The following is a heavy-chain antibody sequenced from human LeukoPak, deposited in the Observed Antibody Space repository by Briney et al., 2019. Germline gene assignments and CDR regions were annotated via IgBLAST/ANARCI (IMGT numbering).Heavy chain of an antibody. V-gene: IGHV1-8*03. D-gene: IGHD5-18*01. J-gene: IGHJ4*02. CDR3: ARGLGGDNTYGYIVDDY. CDR2: MNPNSGNT. CDR1: GYTFTSYD. Sequence: ATVKVSCTASGYTFTSYDINWVRQATGQGLKWMGWMNPNSGNTGYAQKFQGRVTITRNTSISKAYMELSSLSSEDTAVYYCARGLGGDNTYGYIVDDYWGQGTLVTVSS.